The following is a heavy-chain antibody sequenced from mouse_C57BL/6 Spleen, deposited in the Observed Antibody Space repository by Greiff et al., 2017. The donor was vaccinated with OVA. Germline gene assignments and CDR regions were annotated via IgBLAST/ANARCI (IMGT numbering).Heavy chain of an antibody. V-gene: IGHV3-8*01. J-gene: IGHJ1*03. Sequence: EVQRVESGPGLAKPSQTLSLTCSVTGYSITSDYWNWIRKFPGNKLEYMGYISYSGSTYYNPSLKSRISITRDTSKNQYYLQLNSVTTEDTATYYCARYPLYYGSSYGYFDVWGTGTTVTVSS. D-gene: IGHD1-1*01. CDR2: ISYSGST. CDR1: GYSITSDY. CDR3: ARYPLYYGSSYGYFDV.